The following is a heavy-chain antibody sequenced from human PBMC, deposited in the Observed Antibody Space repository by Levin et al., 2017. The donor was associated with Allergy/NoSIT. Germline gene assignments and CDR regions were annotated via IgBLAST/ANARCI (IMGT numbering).Heavy chain of an antibody. D-gene: IGHD3-10*01. CDR1: GGSISSSNW. CDR3: AREGGAGTYKGFDY. Sequence: ASETLSLTCAVSGGSISSSNWWIWVRQPPGKGLEWIGEIYHSGSTNYNPSLKSRVTMSVDKSKNQFSLKLSSVTAADTAVYYCAREGGAGTYKGFDYWGQGTLVTVS. V-gene: IGHV4-4*02. CDR2: IYHSGST. J-gene: IGHJ4*02.